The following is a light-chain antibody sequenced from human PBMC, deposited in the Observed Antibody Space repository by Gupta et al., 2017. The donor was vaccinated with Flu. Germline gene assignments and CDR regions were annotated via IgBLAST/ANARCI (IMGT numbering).Light chain of an antibody. CDR2: HSY. CDR3: QQRDNAPLI. J-gene: IGKJ4*01. V-gene: IGKV1-39*01. Sequence: PSSLSASVGDSVSITCRASQTIGIFINWYQQKPGKAPNLLIYHSYTLQSGVPSTFSGSGDGTDFILTISRLQPEDAATYSCQQRDNAPLIFGRGTMVDIK. CDR1: QTIGIF.